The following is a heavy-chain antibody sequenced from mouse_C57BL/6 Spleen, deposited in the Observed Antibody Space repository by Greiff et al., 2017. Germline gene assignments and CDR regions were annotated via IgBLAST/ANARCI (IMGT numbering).Heavy chain of an antibody. CDR2: IDPETGGN. CDR3: SNYYFDY. CDR1: GYTFTDYE. Sequence: VQLQQSGAELVRPGASVTLSCKASGYTFTDYEMHWVKQTPVHGLEWIGAIDPETGGNAYNQKFKGKAILTADKSSSTAYMELRSLTSEDSAVYYCSNYYFDYWGQGTTLTVSS. J-gene: IGHJ2*01. V-gene: IGHV1-15*01. D-gene: IGHD2-1*01.